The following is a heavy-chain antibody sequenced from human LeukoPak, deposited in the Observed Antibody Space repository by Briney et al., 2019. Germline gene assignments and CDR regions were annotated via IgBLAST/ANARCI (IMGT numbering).Heavy chain of an antibody. Sequence: GGSLRLSCAASGFTFSGSAIHWVRQASGKGLDWVGRIRSKANSYATTYAASVNGRFTTSRDDSKNTAYLQMNSLRAEDTAVYYCARDDFQGALGVSGTDVGTFDYWGQGTLVTVSS. CDR3: ARDDFQGALGVSGTDVGTFDY. D-gene: IGHD6-19*01. J-gene: IGHJ4*02. CDR1: GFTFSGSA. CDR2: IRSKANSYAT. V-gene: IGHV3-73*01.